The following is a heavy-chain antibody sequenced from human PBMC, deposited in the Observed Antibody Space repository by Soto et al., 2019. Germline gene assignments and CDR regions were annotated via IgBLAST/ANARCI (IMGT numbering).Heavy chain of an antibody. V-gene: IGHV1-18*01. D-gene: IGHD3-3*02. CDR2: SSTSNGDT. J-gene: IGHJ4*02. CDR1: GYTFTSYG. Sequence: QVQLAQSGAEVKKPGASVKVSCKTSGYTFTSYGITWVRQAPGQGLEWMGWSSTSNGDTNYVQKFQGRVTMTTDTSTGTGYMELRSLTSDDTAVYYCARDYTFPDYWGQGTLVTVSS. CDR3: ARDYTFPDY.